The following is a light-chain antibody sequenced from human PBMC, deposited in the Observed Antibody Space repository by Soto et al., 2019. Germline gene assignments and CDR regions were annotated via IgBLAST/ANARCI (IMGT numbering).Light chain of an antibody. V-gene: IGKV1-5*01. CDR1: QGIRTN. CDR3: QHYNSYSEA. J-gene: IGKJ1*01. Sequence: DIQMTQSPSSLSASVGDRVTITCRASQGIRTNLDWYQQKPGKAPKLLIYDASSLESGVPSRFSGSGSGTEFTLTISSLQPDDFATYYCQHYNSYSEAFGQGTKVDIK. CDR2: DAS.